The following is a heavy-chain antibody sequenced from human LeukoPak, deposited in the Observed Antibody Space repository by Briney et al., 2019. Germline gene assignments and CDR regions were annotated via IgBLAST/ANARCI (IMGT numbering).Heavy chain of an antibody. CDR2: IYYSGST. V-gene: IGHV4-59*01. CDR3: ARVPTSTVVVTAIPAYAFDI. D-gene: IGHD2-21*02. CDR1: GGSISSYY. Sequence: PSETLSLTCTVSGGSISSYYWSWIRQPPGKGLEWIGYIYYSGSTNYNPSLKSRVTISVDTSKNQFSLKLSSVTAADTAVYYCARVPTSTVVVTAIPAYAFDIWGQGTMVTVSS. J-gene: IGHJ3*02.